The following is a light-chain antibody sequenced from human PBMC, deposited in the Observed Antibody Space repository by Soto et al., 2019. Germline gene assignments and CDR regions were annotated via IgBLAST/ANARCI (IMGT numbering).Light chain of an antibody. V-gene: IGLV2-14*01. CDR3: ISYIPSTTTHWV. Sequence: QSVLTQTASVSGSPGQSITICGTGTNSDVGGYDRVSLYQHYPGNAPKLLIFEIYNRTSLISERFSESKSGDTASLTISVLQAEDEADYYCISYIPSTTTHWVFGGGTKVTV. CDR1: NSDVGGYDR. J-gene: IGLJ3*02. CDR2: EIY.